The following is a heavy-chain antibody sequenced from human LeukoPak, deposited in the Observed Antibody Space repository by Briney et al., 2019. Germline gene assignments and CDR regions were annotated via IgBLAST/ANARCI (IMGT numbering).Heavy chain of an antibody. CDR3: ARDRGYCSSTSCYVPFDY. CDR2: ISAYNGDT. V-gene: IGHV1-18*01. Sequence: ASVKVSCKAFGYTFTSYGISWVRQAPGQGLEWMGWISAYNGDTNYAQKLQGRVTMTTDTSTSTAYMELRSLRSDDTAVYYCARDRGYCSSTSCYVPFDYWGQGTLVTVSS. J-gene: IGHJ4*02. CDR1: GYTFTSYG. D-gene: IGHD2-2*01.